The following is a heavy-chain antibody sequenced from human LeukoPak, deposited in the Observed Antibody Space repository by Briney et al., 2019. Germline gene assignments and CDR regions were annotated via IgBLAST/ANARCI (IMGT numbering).Heavy chain of an antibody. D-gene: IGHD2/OR15-2a*01. J-gene: IGHJ6*02. Sequence: SETLSLTCAVSGGSIGSYHWSWIRQPPGKGLEWLGYIYYSGSTNYNPSLKSRVTISIDTSKNQFSLKLSSVTAADTAVYYCSRESLSGNYYGMDVWGQGTTVTVSS. CDR3: SRESLSGNYYGMDV. CDR2: IYYSGST. V-gene: IGHV4-59*01. CDR1: GGSIGSYH.